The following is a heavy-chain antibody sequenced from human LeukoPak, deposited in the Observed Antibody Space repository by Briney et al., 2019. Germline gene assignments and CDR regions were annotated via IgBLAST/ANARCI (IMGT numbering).Heavy chain of an antibody. J-gene: IGHJ4*02. CDR2: INPNSGGT. CDR3: ARDDDVVATIDFDY. V-gene: IGHV1-2*02. CDR1: GYTFTGYY. Sequence: ASVKVSCKASGYTFTGYYMHWVRQAPGQGIECMGWINPNSGGTNYAQKFQGRVTMTRDTSISTAYMELSRLRSDDTAVYYCARDDDVVATIDFDYWGQGTLVTVSS. D-gene: IGHD5-12*01.